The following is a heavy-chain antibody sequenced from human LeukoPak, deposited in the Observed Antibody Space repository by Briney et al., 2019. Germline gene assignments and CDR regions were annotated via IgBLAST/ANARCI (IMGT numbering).Heavy chain of an antibody. V-gene: IGHV4-30-4*08. CDR1: GGSINSGDYF. CDR2: IYYSGST. Sequence: SETLSLTCTVSGGSINSGDYFWSWIRQPPGKGLEWIGYIYYSGSTYYNPSLKSRVTISVDTSKNQFSLKLSSVTAADTAVYYYARDQAGTTAGAFDIWGQGTMVTVSS. J-gene: IGHJ3*02. D-gene: IGHD1-7*01. CDR3: ARDQAGTTAGAFDI.